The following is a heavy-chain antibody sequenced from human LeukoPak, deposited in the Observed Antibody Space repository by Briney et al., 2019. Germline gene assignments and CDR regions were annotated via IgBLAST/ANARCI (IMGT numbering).Heavy chain of an antibody. CDR1: GYSFTIYF. J-gene: IGHJ4*02. D-gene: IGHD1-14*01. V-gene: IGHV1-46*01. Sequence: ASVKVSCKASGYSFTIYFMHWVRQAPGQGLEWMGVMSPSGDGANYIQKFQGRVTMTRDMSTSTDFMELTSLRPEDTAVYFCTREWPSTGYFDYWGQGTLVTVSS. CDR3: TREWPSTGYFDY. CDR2: MSPSGDGA.